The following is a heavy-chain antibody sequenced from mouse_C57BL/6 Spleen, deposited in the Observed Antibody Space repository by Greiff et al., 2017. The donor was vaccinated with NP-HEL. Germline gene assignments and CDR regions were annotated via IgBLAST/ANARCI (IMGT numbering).Heavy chain of an antibody. CDR2: INPSSGYT. J-gene: IGHJ4*01. Sequence: VQLQQCGAELAKPGASVKLSCKASGYTFTSYWMHWVKQRPGQGLEWIGYINPSSGYTKYNQKFKDKATLTADKSSSTAYMQLSSLTYEGSAVDYCARYRDDYFYYAMDYWGQGTSVTVSS. V-gene: IGHV1-7*01. D-gene: IGHD2-3*01. CDR1: GYTFTSYW. CDR3: ARYRDDYFYYAMDY.